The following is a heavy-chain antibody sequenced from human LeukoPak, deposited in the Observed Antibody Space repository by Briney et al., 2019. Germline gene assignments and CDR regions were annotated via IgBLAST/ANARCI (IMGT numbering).Heavy chain of an antibody. D-gene: IGHD4-4*01. CDR3: ARDITLRRDVYTSGDY. Sequence: GGSLRLSCAASGFTFSDYYMSWIRQAPGKGLEWVSYVSSSGSTIYYADSVKGRFTISRDKAKNSLYLQMNSLRAEDTAVYYCARDITLRRDVYTSGDYWGQGTLVTVSS. CDR2: VSSSGSTI. J-gene: IGHJ4*02. CDR1: GFTFSDYY. V-gene: IGHV3-11*01.